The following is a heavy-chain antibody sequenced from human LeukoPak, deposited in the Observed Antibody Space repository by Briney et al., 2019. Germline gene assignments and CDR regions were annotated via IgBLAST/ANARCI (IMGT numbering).Heavy chain of an antibody. CDR2: ISSTAGTI. Sequence: GGSLRLSCAASGFTFSNYEMNWVRQAPGKGLEWISYISSTAGTIYYADSVKGRFTVSRDNAKNSLYLQMNSLRVEDTAVYYCASSPRGVYWGQGTLVTVSS. CDR1: GFTFSNYE. J-gene: IGHJ4*02. CDR3: ASSPRGVY. D-gene: IGHD3-10*01. V-gene: IGHV3-48*03.